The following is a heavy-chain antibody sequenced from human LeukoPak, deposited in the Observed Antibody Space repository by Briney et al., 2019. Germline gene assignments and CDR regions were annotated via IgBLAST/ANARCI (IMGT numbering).Heavy chain of an antibody. CDR3: ARGGYYDYVWGSYRYFDY. CDR2: INPNSGGT. Sequence: ASVKVSCKASGYTFTGYYMHWVRQAPGQGLEWMGRINPNSGGTNYAQKFQGRVTMTRDTSISTAYMELSRLRSDDTAVYYCARGGYYDYVWGSYRYFDYWGQGTLVIVSS. V-gene: IGHV1-2*06. D-gene: IGHD3-16*02. CDR1: GYTFTGYY. J-gene: IGHJ4*02.